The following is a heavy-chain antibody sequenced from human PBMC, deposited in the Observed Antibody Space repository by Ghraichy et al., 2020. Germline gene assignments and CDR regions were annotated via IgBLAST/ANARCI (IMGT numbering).Heavy chain of an antibody. CDR2: ISWNSGSI. V-gene: IGHV3-9*01. CDR1: GFTFDDYA. CDR3: AKGVYGMDV. Sequence: LNISCAASGFTFDDYAMHWVRQAPGKGMEWVSGISWNSGSIGYADSVKGRFTISRDNAKNSLYLQMNSLRAEDTALYYCAKGVYGMDVWGQGTTVTVSS. J-gene: IGHJ6*02.